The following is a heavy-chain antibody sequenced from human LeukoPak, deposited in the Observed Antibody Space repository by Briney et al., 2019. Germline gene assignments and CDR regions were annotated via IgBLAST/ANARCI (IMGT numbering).Heavy chain of an antibody. V-gene: IGHV4-59*01. Sequence: SETLSLTCTVSGGSISNYYWSWIRQPPGKGLEWIGFVYYSGSTNYNPSLRSRVTISVDTSKNQFSLKLSSVTAADTAVYYCATTHTKSFLWYFDLWGRGTLVTVSS. CDR1: GGSISNYY. J-gene: IGHJ2*01. CDR2: VYYSGST. CDR3: ATTHTKSFLWYFDL. D-gene: IGHD2-8*01.